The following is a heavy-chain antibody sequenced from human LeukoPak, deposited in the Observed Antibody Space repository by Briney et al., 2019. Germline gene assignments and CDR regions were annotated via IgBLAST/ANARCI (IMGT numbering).Heavy chain of an antibody. CDR2: IHHSGNY. CDR3: TKGHWGLQV. Sequence: SETLSLTCTVSGASLTDYYWSWMRQSPGKGLEWISYIHHSGNYDYNPSLMSRVTTSLDTSKNQFSLNLISVTAADTAVYYCTKGHWGLQVWSQGTLDTVSS. CDR1: GASLTDYY. D-gene: IGHD7-27*01. V-gene: IGHV4-59*01. J-gene: IGHJ4*01.